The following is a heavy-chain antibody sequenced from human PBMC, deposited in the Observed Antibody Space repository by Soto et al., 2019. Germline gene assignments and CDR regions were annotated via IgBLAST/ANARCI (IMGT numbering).Heavy chain of an antibody. Sequence: ASVKVSCKASGYTSTDYYIHWVRQAPGQGLQWMGWINPNSGGTNYAQTFQGRVSMTRDTSISTVYIRLSNLRSDDTAVYYCATATVHFAPPAYLDSWGQGTLVTVSS. CDR1: GYTSTDYY. J-gene: IGHJ4*02. V-gene: IGHV1-2*02. CDR2: INPNSGGT. D-gene: IGHD4-17*01. CDR3: ATATVHFAPPAYLDS.